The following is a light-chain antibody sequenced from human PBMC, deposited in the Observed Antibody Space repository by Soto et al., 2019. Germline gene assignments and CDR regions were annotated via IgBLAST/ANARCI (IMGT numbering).Light chain of an antibody. Sequence: EVVLTQSPGTLSLSPGERATLSCRASQSVSNKYLAWYQQKPGQAPGLLIFGSSDRATGIPDRFSGSGSGTDFTLTISRLEPEDFAVYYCQQHGSSPPYTFGQGTKLEIK. CDR1: QSVSNKY. CDR3: QQHGSSPPYT. CDR2: GSS. V-gene: IGKV3-20*01. J-gene: IGKJ2*01.